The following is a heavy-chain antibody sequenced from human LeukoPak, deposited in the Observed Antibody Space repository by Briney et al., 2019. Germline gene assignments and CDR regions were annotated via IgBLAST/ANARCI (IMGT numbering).Heavy chain of an antibody. CDR2: IIPLFVKA. Sequence: SVTVSCKTSGGTFSSYALSWVRQAPGQGLEWMGGIIPLFVKANYADEFLGRITITADESTNTAYMELSSLRSEDTAVYYCSTLLSTDYLDHWGQGTLVTVSS. CDR3: STLLSTDYLDH. J-gene: IGHJ4*02. D-gene: IGHD2-8*02. CDR1: GGTFSSYA. V-gene: IGHV1-69*13.